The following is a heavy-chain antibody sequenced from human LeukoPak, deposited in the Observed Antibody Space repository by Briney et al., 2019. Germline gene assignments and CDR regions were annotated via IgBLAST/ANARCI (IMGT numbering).Heavy chain of an antibody. D-gene: IGHD3-3*01. V-gene: IGHV4-39*01. J-gene: IGHJ4*02. CDR1: GGSISSSSYY. CDR3: ARRMEWLLFGSGSDY. CDR2: IYYSGST. Sequence: SETLSLTCTVSGGSISSSSYYWGWIRQPPGKGLEWIGSIYYSGSTYYNPSLKSRVTISVDTSKNQFSLKLSSVTAADTAVYYCARRMEWLLFGSGSDYWGQGTLVTVSS.